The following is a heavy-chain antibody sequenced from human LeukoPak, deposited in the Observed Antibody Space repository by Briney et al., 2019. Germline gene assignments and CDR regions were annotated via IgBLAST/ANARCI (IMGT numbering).Heavy chain of an antibody. CDR2: ISWDGGST. V-gene: IGHV3-43D*03. J-gene: IGHJ4*02. Sequence: PGVSLRLSCAASGFTFHDYAMHWIRQAPGKGLEWVSLISWDGGSTYYADSVKGRFTISRDNSKNSLYLQMNSLRGEDTALYYCAKDSSGYDGHFDYWGQGTLVTVSS. D-gene: IGHD5-12*01. CDR3: AKDSSGYDGHFDY. CDR1: GFTFHDYA.